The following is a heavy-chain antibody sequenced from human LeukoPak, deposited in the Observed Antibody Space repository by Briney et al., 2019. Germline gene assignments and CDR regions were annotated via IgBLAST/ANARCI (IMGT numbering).Heavy chain of an antibody. V-gene: IGHV3-21*01. J-gene: IGHJ4*02. CDR3: ARDLIAAFDY. CDR1: GFTFSSYS. CDR2: ISSSSSYI. Sequence: GGSLRLSCAASGFTFSSYSMNWVRQAPGKGLEWVSSISSSSSYIYYADSVKGRLTISRDNAKNSLYLQMNSLRAEDTAVYYCARDLIAAFDYWGQGTLVTVSS. D-gene: IGHD6-6*01.